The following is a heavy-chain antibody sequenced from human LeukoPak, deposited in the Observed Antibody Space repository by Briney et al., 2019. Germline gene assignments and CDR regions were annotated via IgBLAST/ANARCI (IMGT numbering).Heavy chain of an antibody. Sequence: ASVKVSCKASGYTFTDYYIHWVRQAPGQGLEWMGWINPNSAGTNYAQKFQGRVTMTRDTSISTAYMELSSLRSEDTAVYYCASLTRGDYWGQGTLVTVSS. CDR2: INPNSAGT. V-gene: IGHV1-2*02. D-gene: IGHD3-10*01. J-gene: IGHJ4*02. CDR1: GYTFTDYY. CDR3: ASLTRGDY.